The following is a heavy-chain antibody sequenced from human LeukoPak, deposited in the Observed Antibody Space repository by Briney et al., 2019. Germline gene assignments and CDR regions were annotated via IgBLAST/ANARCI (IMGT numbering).Heavy chain of an antibody. Sequence: SETRSLTCAVDSGSFSAYYWSWIRHPPGNVREWNGEINHSGTTNYNPSLKSRVTRPVDTSKNQFSLKLSSVTAAATGVYYCAGHDAFDIWGQGTMVTVSS. J-gene: IGHJ3*02. CDR1: SGSFSAYY. V-gene: IGHV4-34*01. CDR2: INHSGTT. CDR3: AGHDAFDI.